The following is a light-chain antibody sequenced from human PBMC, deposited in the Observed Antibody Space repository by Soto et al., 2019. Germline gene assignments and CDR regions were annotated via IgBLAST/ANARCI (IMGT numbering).Light chain of an antibody. CDR3: QQRSNWPFT. V-gene: IGKV3-11*01. J-gene: IGKJ3*01. CDR2: AAS. CDR1: QSVSNY. Sequence: EIVLTQSPATLSLSPGERATLSCRASQSVSNYLAWYQQKPGQAPRLLIYAASNRATGIPARFSGSGSRTDFTLTISSLEHEDFAVYYCQQRSNWPFTFGHGTKVDIK.